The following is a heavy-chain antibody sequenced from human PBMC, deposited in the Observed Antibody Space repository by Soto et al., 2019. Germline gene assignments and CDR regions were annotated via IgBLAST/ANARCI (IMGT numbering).Heavy chain of an antibody. V-gene: IGHV3-11*01. D-gene: IGHD4-17*01. J-gene: IGHJ4*02. CDR1: GFTFSDYY. CDR2: ISSSGSTI. Sequence: GESLKISCAASGFTFSDYYMSWIRQAPGKGLEWVSYISSSGSTIYYADSVKGRFTISRDNAKNSLYLQMNSLRAEDTVVYYCARETDGDYTYYFDYWGQGTLVTVSS. CDR3: ARETDGDYTYYFDY.